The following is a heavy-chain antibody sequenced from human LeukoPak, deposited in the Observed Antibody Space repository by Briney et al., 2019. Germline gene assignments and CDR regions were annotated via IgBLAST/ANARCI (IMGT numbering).Heavy chain of an antibody. V-gene: IGHV3-74*01. CDR2: INSDGSST. Sequence: GGSLRLSCAASGFTFSSYWMHWVRQAPGKGLMWVSRINSDGSSTSYADSVKGRFTISRDNAKNTLDLQMNSLRAEDTAVYYCAKALGGIGNGFHIWGQGTMVTVSS. D-gene: IGHD6-13*01. CDR1: GFTFSSYW. J-gene: IGHJ3*02. CDR3: AKALGGIGNGFHI.